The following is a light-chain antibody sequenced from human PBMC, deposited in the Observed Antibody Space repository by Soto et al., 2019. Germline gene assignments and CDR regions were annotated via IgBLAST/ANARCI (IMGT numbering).Light chain of an antibody. CDR3: QHGHSAPYT. V-gene: IGKV1-39*01. J-gene: IGKJ2*01. CDR2: TAS. Sequence: DIQMTQSPSSLSASVGDRVTITCRASQSINIYLNWYQHKPGKAPGLLIYTASYLQPGVPSRFSGSGSGTHFTLTTTSLQPEDFATYYCQHGHSAPYTFGQGTKLEI. CDR1: QSINIY.